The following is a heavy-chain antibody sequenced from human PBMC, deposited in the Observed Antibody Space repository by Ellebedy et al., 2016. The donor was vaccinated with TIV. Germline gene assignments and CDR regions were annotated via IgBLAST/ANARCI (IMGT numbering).Heavy chain of an antibody. D-gene: IGHD3-16*01. Sequence: SETLSLTCTVSRDSTVSYYWSWIRQPAGKGLEWIGRMYTSGTANYNPSLGSRVTISLDTSKNQFSLKLSSVTAAGTAVYYCARGFYDGYIHSWGQGTLVTVSS. J-gene: IGHJ4*02. CDR3: ARGFYDGYIHS. CDR2: MYTSGTA. CDR1: RDSTVSYY. V-gene: IGHV4-4*07.